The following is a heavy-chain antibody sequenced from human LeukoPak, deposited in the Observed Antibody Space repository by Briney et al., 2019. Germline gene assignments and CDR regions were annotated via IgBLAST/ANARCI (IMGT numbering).Heavy chain of an antibody. CDR3: TRTIDYGDYVLVGWFDP. D-gene: IGHD4-17*01. Sequence: GRSLRLSCTASGFTFGDYAMSWFRQAPGKGLEWVGFIRSKAYGGTTEYAASVKGRFTISRDDSKSIAYLQMNSLKTEDTAVYYCTRTIDYGDYVLVGWFDPWGQGTLVTVSS. CDR1: GFTFGDYA. CDR2: IRSKAYGGTT. V-gene: IGHV3-49*03. J-gene: IGHJ5*02.